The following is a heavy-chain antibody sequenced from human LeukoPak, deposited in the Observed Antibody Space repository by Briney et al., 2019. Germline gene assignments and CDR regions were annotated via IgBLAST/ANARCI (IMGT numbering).Heavy chain of an antibody. J-gene: IGHJ4*02. CDR3: GGSQDGYIDY. D-gene: IGHD5-24*01. V-gene: IGHV4-4*07. CDR1: SDSFSSYY. CDR2: VHASGNT. Sequence: SETLYLTCTVSSDSFSSYYWSWIRQPAGKGLEWIGRVHASGNTYYNPSLESRVTMSVDTSKNQFSLNLNFVTAADTAVYYCGGSQDGYIDYWGQGVLVTVSS.